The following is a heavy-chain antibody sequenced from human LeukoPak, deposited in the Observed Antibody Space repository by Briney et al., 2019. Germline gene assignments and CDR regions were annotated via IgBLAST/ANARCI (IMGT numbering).Heavy chain of an antibody. CDR2: IKSKTDGGTT. Sequence: GGSLRLSCVASGFTFRNAWMTWVRQAPGKGLEWVGRIKSKTDGGTTDYAAPVTDRFTISRDDSENTLYLQMNSLKTEDTAVYYCSTYSFYYDYWGQGTLVTVSS. D-gene: IGHD5-18*01. CDR1: GFTFRNAW. V-gene: IGHV3-15*01. CDR3: STYSFYYDY. J-gene: IGHJ4*02.